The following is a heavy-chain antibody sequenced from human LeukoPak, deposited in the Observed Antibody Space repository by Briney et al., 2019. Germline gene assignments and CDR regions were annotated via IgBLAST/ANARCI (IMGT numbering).Heavy chain of an antibody. D-gene: IGHD1-26*01. CDR2: IKEDGDEK. CDR3: ARDPKWERVFDY. CDR1: GFTFSSYW. J-gene: IGHJ4*02. Sequence: GGSLRLSCAASGFTFSSYWMSWVRQAPGKGLEGVANIKEDGDEKYYVDSVQGRFTISRDNTKKSLYLQMNSLRAEDTAMYFCARDPKWERVFDYWGQGTLVTVSS. V-gene: IGHV3-7*01.